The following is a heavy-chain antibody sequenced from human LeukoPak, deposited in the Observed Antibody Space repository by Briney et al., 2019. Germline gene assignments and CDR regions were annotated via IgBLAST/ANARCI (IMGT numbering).Heavy chain of an antibody. J-gene: IGHJ4*02. CDR1: GFTFSDYY. Sequence: GGSLRLSCAASGFTFSDYYMNWIRQAPGKGLEWVSYISISGTTIYYADSVKGRFTISRDNSKNTLYLQMNSLRAEDTAVYYCAKDFWSGLFDYWGQGTLVTVSS. V-gene: IGHV3-11*04. D-gene: IGHD3-3*01. CDR2: ISISGTTI. CDR3: AKDFWSGLFDY.